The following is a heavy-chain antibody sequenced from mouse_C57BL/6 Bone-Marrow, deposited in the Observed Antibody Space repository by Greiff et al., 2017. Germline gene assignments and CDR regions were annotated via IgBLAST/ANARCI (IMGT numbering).Heavy chain of an antibody. V-gene: IGHV2-2*02. D-gene: IGHD1-1*01. CDR3: ARRGEYYGSIWFAY. Sequence: QVQLQQSGPGLVQPSQSLSITCTASGFSLTSYSVHWVRQSPGKGLEWLGVIWSGGSTDYNAAFISRLSISKDNSKSQVFFKMNSLQANDTAIYYCARRGEYYGSIWFAYWGRGTLVTVSA. J-gene: IGHJ3*01. CDR2: IWSGGST. CDR1: GFSLTSYS.